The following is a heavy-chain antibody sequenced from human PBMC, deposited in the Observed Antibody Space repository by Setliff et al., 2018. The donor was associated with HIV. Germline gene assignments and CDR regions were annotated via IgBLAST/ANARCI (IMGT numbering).Heavy chain of an antibody. J-gene: IGHJ4*02. V-gene: IGHV1-2*06. Sequence: ASVKVSCKASGYIFSDYYTHWVRQTPGQGLEWMGRINPNSGATDYAQEFQGRVSMTRDTSIRTVYMELSRLRSDDTALYYCARGRYSSGLTDYWGQGTLVTVSS. CDR2: INPNSGAT. CDR1: GYIFSDYY. D-gene: IGHD6-19*01. CDR3: ARGRYSSGLTDY.